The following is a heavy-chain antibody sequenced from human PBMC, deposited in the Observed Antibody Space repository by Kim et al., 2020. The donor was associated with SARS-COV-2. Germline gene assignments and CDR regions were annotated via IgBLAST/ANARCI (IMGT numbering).Heavy chain of an antibody. Sequence: ASVKVSCKASGYTFTTYAMHWVRQAPGQRLEWMGWINAGNGNTKYSQKFQGRVTITRDTSASTAYMELSSLRSEDTAVYYCASGTGYSGYEPYFDYWGQGTLVTVSS. CDR1: GYTFTTYA. D-gene: IGHD5-12*01. CDR2: INAGNGNT. J-gene: IGHJ4*02. V-gene: IGHV1-3*01. CDR3: ASGTGYSGYEPYFDY.